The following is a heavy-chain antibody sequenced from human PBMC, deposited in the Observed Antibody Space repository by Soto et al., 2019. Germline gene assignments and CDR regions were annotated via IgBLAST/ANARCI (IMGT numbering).Heavy chain of an antibody. CDR1: GYTFTSYG. CDR2: ISAYNGNT. CDR3: ARDLFPGGDYGMDV. J-gene: IGHJ6*02. V-gene: IGHV1-18*04. Sequence: VKVSCKASGYTFTSYGISWVRQAPGQGLEWMGWISAYNGNTNYAQKLQGRVTMTTDTSTSTAYMELRSLRSDDTAVYYCARDLFPGGDYGMDVWGQGTTVTVSS. D-gene: IGHD3-10*01.